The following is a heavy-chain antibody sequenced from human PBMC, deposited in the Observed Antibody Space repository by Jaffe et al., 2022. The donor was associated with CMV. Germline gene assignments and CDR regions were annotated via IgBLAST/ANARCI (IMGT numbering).Heavy chain of an antibody. V-gene: IGHV4-61*01. D-gene: IGHD3-3*01. CDR3: AREPTPYDFWSGYYGAYGMDV. CDR1: GGSVSSGSYY. Sequence: QVQLQESGPGLVKPSETLSLTCTVSGGSVSSGSYYWSWIRQPPGKGLEWIGYIYYSGSTNYNPSLKSRVTISVDTSKNQFSLKLSSVTAADTAVYYCAREPTPYDFWSGYYGAYGMDVWGQGTTVTVSS. J-gene: IGHJ6*02. CDR2: IYYSGST.